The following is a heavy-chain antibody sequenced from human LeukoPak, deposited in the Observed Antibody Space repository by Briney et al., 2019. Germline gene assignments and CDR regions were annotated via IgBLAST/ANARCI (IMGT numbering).Heavy chain of an antibody. CDR1: GYTFTGYY. V-gene: IGHV1-2*02. CDR3: ARVNLRQQLVLGY. D-gene: IGHD6-13*01. J-gene: IGHJ4*02. CDR2: INPNGGGT. Sequence: GASVKVSCKASGYTFTGYYMHWVRQAPGQGLEWMGWINPNGGGTNYAQKFQGRVTMTRDTSISTAYMELSRLRSDDTAVYYCARVNLRQQLVLGYWGQGTLVTVSS.